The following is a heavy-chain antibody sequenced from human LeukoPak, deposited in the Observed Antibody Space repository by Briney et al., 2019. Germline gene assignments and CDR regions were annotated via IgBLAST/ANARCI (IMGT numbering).Heavy chain of an antibody. J-gene: IGHJ2*01. CDR1: GGSISSYY. V-gene: IGHV4-59*05. D-gene: IGHD1-26*01. CDR3: ARAFRARYFDL. CDR2: IYYSGST. Sequence: SETLSLTCTVSGGSISSYYWSWIRQPAGKGLEWIGRIYYSGSTYYNPSLKGRVTISVDTSKNQFSLKLSSVTAADTAVYYCARAFRARYFDLWGRGTLVTVSS.